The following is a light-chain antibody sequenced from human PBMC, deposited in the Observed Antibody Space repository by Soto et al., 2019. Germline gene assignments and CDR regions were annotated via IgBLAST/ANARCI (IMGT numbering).Light chain of an antibody. CDR2: KAS. V-gene: IGKV1-5*03. Sequence: DIQMTQSPSTLSASVGDRVTITCRASQSISTWLAWYQQKPGKAPKLLIYKASSLESGVPSRFSGSGSGTEFTLTISSLQPDDFATYYCQQYINRWTFGKETKVEIK. J-gene: IGKJ1*01. CDR3: QQYINRWT. CDR1: QSISTW.